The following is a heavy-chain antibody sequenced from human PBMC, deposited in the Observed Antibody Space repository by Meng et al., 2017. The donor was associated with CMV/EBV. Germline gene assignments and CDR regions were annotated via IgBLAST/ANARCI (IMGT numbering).Heavy chain of an antibody. J-gene: IGHJ4*02. D-gene: IGHD2-2*01. CDR1: GYSISSGYY. Sequence: SETLSLTCTVSGYSISSGYYWGWIRRPPGKGLEWIGSIYHSGSTYYNPSLKSRVTVSVDTSKNQFSLKLSSVTAADTAVYYCARERGFVVVVPAAHGPFDYWGQGTLVTVSS. CDR3: ARERGFVVVVPAAHGPFDY. CDR2: IYHSGST. V-gene: IGHV4-38-2*02.